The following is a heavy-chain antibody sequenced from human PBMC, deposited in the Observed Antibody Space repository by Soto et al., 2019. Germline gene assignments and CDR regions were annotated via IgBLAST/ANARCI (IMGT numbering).Heavy chain of an antibody. Sequence: PSETLSLTCTVSGGSVISNSYYWAWIRQPPGKGLERIGSVYYTGSTYYNPSLKSRLTITVDTSKDQVSLNLSPVTAADTAFYYCARHGSWIQLWSQGSLVTVSS. D-gene: IGHD5-18*01. V-gene: IGHV4-39*01. CDR3: ARHGSWIQL. J-gene: IGHJ4*02. CDR2: VYYTGST. CDR1: GGSVISNSYY.